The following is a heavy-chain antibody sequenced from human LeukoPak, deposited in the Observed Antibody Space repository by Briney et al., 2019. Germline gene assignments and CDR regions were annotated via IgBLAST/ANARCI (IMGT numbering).Heavy chain of an antibody. CDR3: AHATLVYDSSGYYMGWFDP. Sequence: SGPTLVKPTQTLTLTCTFSGFSLSTSAVGVGWIRQPPGTALEWLALVHRDDDKRYSPSLKSRLTITKDTSRNQVVLTMTNMDPVDTATYYCAHATLVYDSSGYYMGWFDPWGQGTLVTVSS. D-gene: IGHD3-22*01. J-gene: IGHJ5*02. CDR2: VHRDDDK. CDR1: GFSLSTSAVG. V-gene: IGHV2-5*02.